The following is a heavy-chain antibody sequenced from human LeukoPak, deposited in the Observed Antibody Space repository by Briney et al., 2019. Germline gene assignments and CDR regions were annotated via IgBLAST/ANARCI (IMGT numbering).Heavy chain of an antibody. V-gene: IGHV3-30*18. J-gene: IGHJ3*02. CDR1: GFTFSSYG. Sequence: GGSLRLSCAASGFTFSSYGMHWVRQAPGKGLEWVAVISYDGSNKYYADSVKGRFTISRDNSKNTLYLQMNSLRAEDTAVYYCAKLELYDAFDIWGQGTMVTVS. D-gene: IGHD1-26*01. CDR2: ISYDGSNK. CDR3: AKLELYDAFDI.